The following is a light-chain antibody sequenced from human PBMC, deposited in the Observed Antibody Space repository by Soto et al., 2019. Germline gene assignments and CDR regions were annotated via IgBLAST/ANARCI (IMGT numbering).Light chain of an antibody. CDR2: STS. V-gene: IGLV7-43*01. CDR3: LLYYGGAQLV. J-gene: IGLJ2*01. Sequence: QAVVTQEPSLTVSPGGTVTLTCASSTGAVTSGYYPNWFQQKPGQAPRALIYSTSNKHPWTPARFSGSLLGGKAALTLSGVQPEDEAEYYCLLYYGGAQLVFDGGTKLTVL. CDR1: TGAVTSGYY.